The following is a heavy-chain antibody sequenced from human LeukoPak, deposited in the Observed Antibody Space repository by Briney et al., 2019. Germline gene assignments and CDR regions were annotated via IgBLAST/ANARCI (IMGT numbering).Heavy chain of an antibody. CDR1: GFSFSNYW. Sequence: GGSLRLSCAASGFSFSNYWMHWVRQAPGKGLVWVSRISSDGSDTIYADSVKGRFTMSRDNAKNTLYLQMNSLRADDTAIYYRAKDHFGPYSYVEYWGQGTLVTVSS. J-gene: IGHJ4*02. CDR2: ISSDGSDT. D-gene: IGHD5-18*01. CDR3: AKDHFGPYSYVEY. V-gene: IGHV3-74*01.